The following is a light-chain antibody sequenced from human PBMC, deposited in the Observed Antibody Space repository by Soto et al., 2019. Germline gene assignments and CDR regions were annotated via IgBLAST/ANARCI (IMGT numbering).Light chain of an antibody. V-gene: IGKV1-39*01. CDR1: QSISSY. CDR2: AAS. J-gene: IGKJ4*01. Sequence: QVTNSAFSLSPSTGNRVTITCRASQSISSYLNWYQQKPGKAPKLLIYAASSLQSGVPSRFSGSGSGTDFTLTISSLQPEDFATYYCQQCYSTLLTFGGGTKVDIK. CDR3: QQCYSTLLT.